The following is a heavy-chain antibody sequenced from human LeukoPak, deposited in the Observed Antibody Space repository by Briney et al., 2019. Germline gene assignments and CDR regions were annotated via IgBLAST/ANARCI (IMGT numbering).Heavy chain of an antibody. D-gene: IGHD6-19*01. CDR2: IYTSGST. V-gene: IGHV4-4*09. Sequence: SETLSLTCTVSGVSISSYYWSWIRQPPGKGLEWTGYIYTSGSTNYNPSLKSRVTISVDTSKNQFSLKLSSVTAADTAVYYCASSGPLGVQHWGQGTLVTVSS. J-gene: IGHJ1*01. CDR3: ASSGPLGVQH. CDR1: GVSISSYY.